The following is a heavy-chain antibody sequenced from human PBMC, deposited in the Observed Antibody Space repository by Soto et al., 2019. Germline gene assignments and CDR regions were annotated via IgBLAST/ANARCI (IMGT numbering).Heavy chain of an antibody. V-gene: IGHV3-23*01. D-gene: IGHD2-15*01. CDR2: ISGSGGST. J-gene: IGHJ3*02. Sequence: GALRLSCAASGFTFSSYAMSWVRQAPGKGLEWVSAISGSGGSTYYADSVKGRFTISRDNSKNTLYLQMNSLRAEDTAVYYCAKDIVVVVAATHDAFDIWGQGTMVTVSS. CDR3: AKDIVVVVAATHDAFDI. CDR1: GFTFSSYA.